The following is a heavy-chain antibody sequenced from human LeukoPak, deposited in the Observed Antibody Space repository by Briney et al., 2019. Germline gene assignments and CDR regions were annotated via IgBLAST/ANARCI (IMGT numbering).Heavy chain of an antibody. D-gene: IGHD7-27*01. J-gene: IGHJ4*02. V-gene: IGHV3-23*01. Sequence: GGSLRLFCAASGFSFSSYAMSWVRQAPGKGLEWVSAISGSGGSTYYADSVKGRFNISRDHAKNSLYLQMNSLRAEDTAVYYCARDTGAIDYWGQGTLVTVSS. CDR3: ARDTGAIDY. CDR1: GFSFSSYA. CDR2: ISGSGGST.